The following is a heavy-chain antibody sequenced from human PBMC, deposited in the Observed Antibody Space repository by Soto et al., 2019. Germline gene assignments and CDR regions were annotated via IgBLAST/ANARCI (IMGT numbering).Heavy chain of an antibody. CDR3: TTDPQTYYYYYGMDV. Sequence: EVQLVESGGGLVKPGGSLRLSCAASGFTFSNAWMSWVRQAPGKGLEWVGRIKSKTDGGTTDYAAPVKGRFTISRDDSKNTLYLQMNSLKTEDTAVYYCTTDPQTYYYYYGMDVWGQGTTVTVSS. V-gene: IGHV3-15*01. J-gene: IGHJ6*02. CDR1: GFTFSNAW. CDR2: IKSKTDGGTT.